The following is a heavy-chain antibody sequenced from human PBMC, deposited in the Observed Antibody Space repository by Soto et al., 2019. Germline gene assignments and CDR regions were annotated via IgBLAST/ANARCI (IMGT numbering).Heavy chain of an antibody. V-gene: IGHV3-21*01. Sequence: GGSLRLSCAASGFTFSSYSMNWVRQAPGKGLEWVSSISSSSSYIYYADSVKGRFTISRDNAKNSLYLQMNSLRAEDTAVYYCARGKTHDLYYYGMDVWGQGTTVTVSS. CDR1: GFTFSSYS. CDR2: ISSSSSYI. D-gene: IGHD1-1*01. J-gene: IGHJ6*02. CDR3: ARGKTHDLYYYGMDV.